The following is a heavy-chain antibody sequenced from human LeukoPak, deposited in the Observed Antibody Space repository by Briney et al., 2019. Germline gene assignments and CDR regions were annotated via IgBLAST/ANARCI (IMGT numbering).Heavy chain of an antibody. CDR3: ARDPPSITIFGVVQDY. CDR2: IHSGGST. D-gene: IGHD3-3*01. Sequence: PGGSLRLSCAASGFTVSTNYMNWVRQAPGKGLEWVSVIHSGGSTYYADSVKGRFTISRDNSKNTLYLQMNSLRAEDTAVYYCARDPPSITIFGVVQDYWGQGTLVTVSS. CDR1: GFTVSTNY. J-gene: IGHJ4*02. V-gene: IGHV3-53*01.